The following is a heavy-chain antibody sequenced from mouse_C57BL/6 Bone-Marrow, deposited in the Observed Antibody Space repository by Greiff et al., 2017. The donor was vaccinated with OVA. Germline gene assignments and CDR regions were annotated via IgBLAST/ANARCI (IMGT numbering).Heavy chain of an antibody. Sequence: VHVKQSGAELVKPGASVKLSCTASGFNITDYYMHWVKQRTEQGLEWIGRIDPEDGETKSAPKFQGKATITADPSSNTAYLQLSSLTSEDTAVYYCALYYFFDYWGKGTTLTVSS. CDR1: GFNITDYY. J-gene: IGHJ2*01. V-gene: IGHV14-2*01. CDR2: IDPEDGET. CDR3: ALYYFFDY. D-gene: IGHD2-1*01.